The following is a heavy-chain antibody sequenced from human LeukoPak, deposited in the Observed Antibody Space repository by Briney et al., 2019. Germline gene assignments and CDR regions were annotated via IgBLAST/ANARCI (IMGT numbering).Heavy chain of an antibody. V-gene: IGHV3-21*01. Sequence: PGGSLRLSCAASGFTFSSYSMNWVRQAPGKGLEWVSSISSSSSYIYYADSVKGRFTTSRDNAKNSLYLQMNSLRAEDTAVYYCARDSVVVTAEGWYGAFDIWGQGTMVTVSS. J-gene: IGHJ3*02. D-gene: IGHD2-21*02. CDR1: GFTFSSYS. CDR2: ISSSSSYI. CDR3: ARDSVVVTAEGWYGAFDI.